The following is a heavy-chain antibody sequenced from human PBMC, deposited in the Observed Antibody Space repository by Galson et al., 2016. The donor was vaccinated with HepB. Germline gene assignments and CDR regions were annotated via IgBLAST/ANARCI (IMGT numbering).Heavy chain of an antibody. Sequence: SLRLSCAASGFTFSNYAMHWVRQAPGKGLEWVAIISSDGDSKYYADSVKGRFTISRDSSKNTLFLQMDSLRPEDTAVYYCARCRAGGPHRGSGWFSPTDYWGQGPLVTFSS. CDR2: ISSDGDSK. V-gene: IGHV3-30*04. D-gene: IGHD6-19*01. J-gene: IGHJ4*02. CDR3: ARCRAGGPHRGSGWFSPTDY. CDR1: GFTFSNYA.